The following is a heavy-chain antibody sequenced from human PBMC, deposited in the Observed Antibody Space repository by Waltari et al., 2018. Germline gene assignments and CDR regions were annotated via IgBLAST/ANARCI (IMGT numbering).Heavy chain of an antibody. D-gene: IGHD2-2*01. J-gene: IGHJ4*02. V-gene: IGHV4-39*01. CDR2: IYYDGNT. CDR3: ARQGLYCRSSNCVGLDFSH. CDR1: GGSVTDTSYF. Sequence: QESGPGLLKPSETLSLTCAVSGGSVTDTSYFWGWIRQAPGKGLEWLGNIYYDGNTNDTPSRKSRVSISVDTSQKQFSLKLTSVTATDTAVYYCARQGLYCRSSNCVGLDFSHWGQGTLVAVS.